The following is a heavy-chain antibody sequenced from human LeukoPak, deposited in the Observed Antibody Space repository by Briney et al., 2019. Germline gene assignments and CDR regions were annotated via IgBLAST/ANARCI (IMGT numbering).Heavy chain of an antibody. J-gene: IGHJ4*02. CDR1: GGSISSYY. CDR2: IHYSGST. D-gene: IGHD3-22*01. V-gene: IGHV4-59*01. CDR3: ARVRDRSSYFYDLDY. Sequence: SETLSLTCTVSGGSISSYYWSWIRQPPGKGLEWIGCIHYSGSTNYNPSLKSRVTISVDTSKNQISLKLSSVSAADTAVYYCARVRDRSSYFYDLDYWGQGTLVTVSS.